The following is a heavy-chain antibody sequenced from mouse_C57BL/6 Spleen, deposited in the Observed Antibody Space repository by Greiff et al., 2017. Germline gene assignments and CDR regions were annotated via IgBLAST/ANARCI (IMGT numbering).Heavy chain of an antibody. CDR3: ARIMGQGDWYFDV. V-gene: IGHV1-55*01. D-gene: IGHD3-3*01. CDR2: IYPGSGST. CDR1: GYTFTSYW. Sequence: VQLQQSGAELVKPGASVKMSCKASGYTFTSYWITWVKQRPGQGLEWIGDIYPGSGSTNYNEKFKSKATLTVDTSSSTAYMQLSSLTSEDSAVYYCARIMGQGDWYFDVWGTGTTVTVSS. J-gene: IGHJ1*03.